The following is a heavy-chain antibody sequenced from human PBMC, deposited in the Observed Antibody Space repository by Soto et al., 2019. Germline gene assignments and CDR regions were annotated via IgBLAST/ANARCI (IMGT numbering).Heavy chain of an antibody. J-gene: IGHJ5*02. CDR1: GFTFSSYA. CDR3: AKANPLVGATTSWFDP. CDR2: ISGSGGST. D-gene: IGHD1-26*01. Sequence: EVQLLESGGGLVQPGGSLRLSCAASGFTFSSYAMSWVRQAPGKGLEWVSAISGSGGSTYYADSVKGRFTISRDNSKNTLYLQMNSLRAEDTAVYYCAKANPLVGATTSWFDPWGQGTLVTVSS. V-gene: IGHV3-23*01.